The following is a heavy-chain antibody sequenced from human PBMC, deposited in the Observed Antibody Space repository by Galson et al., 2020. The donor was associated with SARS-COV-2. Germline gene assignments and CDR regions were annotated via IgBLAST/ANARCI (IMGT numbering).Heavy chain of an antibody. J-gene: IGHJ4*02. V-gene: IGHV3-11*03. D-gene: IGHD1-1*01. Sequence: KIGEPLKISRTASGLIFSDYYMTWIRQAPGKGLEWISYISPSSDYTNYADSVRGRFTISRDNTKTSLFLHMDSLRAEDTAVYYCAGSHKNFWYNVDNWGQGALVTVSS. CDR3: AGSHKNFWYNVDN. CDR1: GLIFSDYY. CDR2: ISPSSDYT.